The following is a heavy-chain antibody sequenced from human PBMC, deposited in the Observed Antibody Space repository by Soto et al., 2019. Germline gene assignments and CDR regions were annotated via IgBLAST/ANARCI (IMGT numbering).Heavy chain of an antibody. V-gene: IGHV5-51*01. CDR1: GYTFTTYW. Sequence: GESLKISCKGSGYTFTTYWIGWVRQMPGKGLEWMGVIYPGDSDTRYSPSFQGQVTISADKSISTAYLQWCSLKASDTAMYYCARQIAAAGTRWFDPWGQGTLVTV. J-gene: IGHJ5*02. CDR2: IYPGDSDT. D-gene: IGHD6-13*01. CDR3: ARQIAAAGTRWFDP.